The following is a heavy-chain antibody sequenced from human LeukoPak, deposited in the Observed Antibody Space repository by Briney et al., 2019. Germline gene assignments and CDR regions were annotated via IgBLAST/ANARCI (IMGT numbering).Heavy chain of an antibody. J-gene: IGHJ4*02. V-gene: IGHV3-11*04. CDR3: AREGECSSTSCYPDY. CDR2: ISSSSSTI. Sequence: GGSLRLSCAASGFTFSDYYMSWIRQAPGKGLEWVSYISSSSSTIYYADSVKGRFTISRDNAKNSLYLQMNSLRAEDTAVYYCAREGECSSTSCYPDYWGQGTLVTVSS. CDR1: GFTFSDYY. D-gene: IGHD2-2*01.